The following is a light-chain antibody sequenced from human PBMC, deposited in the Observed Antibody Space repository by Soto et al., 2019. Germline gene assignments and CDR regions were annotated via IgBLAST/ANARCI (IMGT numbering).Light chain of an antibody. CDR2: STN. CDR3: VLYMGSGIWV. CDR1: SGSVSASYY. V-gene: IGLV8-61*01. Sequence: QTVVTQEPSFSVSPGGTVTLTCGLSSGSVSASYYPSWYQPTPGQAPRTLIYSTNSRSSGVPDRFSGTILGSKAALTITGAKADDESDYYCVLYMGSGIWVFGGGTKLTVL. J-gene: IGLJ3*02.